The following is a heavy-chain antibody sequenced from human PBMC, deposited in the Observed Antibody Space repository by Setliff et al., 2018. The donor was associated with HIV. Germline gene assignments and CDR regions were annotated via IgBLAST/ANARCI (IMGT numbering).Heavy chain of an antibody. CDR3: ARTPEGAAVFDY. V-gene: IGHV1-3*01. J-gene: IGHJ4*02. Sequence: ASVKVSCKASGYSSTSYGIAWVRQAPGQGLEWMGWINAGNGNTKYSQKFQGRVTITRDISASTAYMELSSLGSEDTAVFYCARTPEGAAVFDYWGQGTLVTVSS. CDR1: GYSSTSYG. D-gene: IGHD6-25*01. CDR2: INAGNGNT.